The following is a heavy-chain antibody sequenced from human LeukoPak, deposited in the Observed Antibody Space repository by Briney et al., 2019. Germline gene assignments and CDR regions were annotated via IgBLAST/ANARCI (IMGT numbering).Heavy chain of an antibody. D-gene: IGHD6-6*01. J-gene: IGHJ1*01. CDR1: GGSFSDYF. V-gene: IGHV4-34*01. CDR2: ISHSGST. Sequence: SETLSLTCAVYGGSFSDYFWSWIRQPPGKGLEWIGEISHSGSTTYNPSLRSRVTISGDTSKKQFSLKLSSVTAADTAVYYCARGGAARLHFQNWGQGTLVTVSS. CDR3: ARGGAARLHFQN.